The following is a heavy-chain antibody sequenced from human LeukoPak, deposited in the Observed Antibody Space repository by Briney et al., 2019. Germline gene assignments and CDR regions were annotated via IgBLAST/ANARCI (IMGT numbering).Heavy chain of an antibody. J-gene: IGHJ4*02. V-gene: IGHV3-7*01. Sequence: GGSLRLSCVVSGFNFSNYWMSWVRQAPGKGLEWVANIDQEGGEQNYVVSVKGRFSISRDNAKTSVYLQMNSLKVEDTAFYYCARSKAGGYWGQGTLVTVSS. CDR2: IDQEGGEQ. CDR3: ARSKAGGY. D-gene: IGHD3-10*01. CDR1: GFNFSNYW.